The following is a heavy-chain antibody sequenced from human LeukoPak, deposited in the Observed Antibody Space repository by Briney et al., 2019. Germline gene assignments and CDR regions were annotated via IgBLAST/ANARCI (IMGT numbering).Heavy chain of an antibody. CDR2: ISESGSST. CDR1: GFTFSSYA. J-gene: IGHJ4*02. Sequence: PGGSLRLSCAASGFTFSSYAMSWFRQAPGKGLEWVSAISESGSSTYYADSVKGRFTISRDDSKNTLYLQMNSLRAEDTAVYYCARGYDQFDYWGQRTLVTVSS. CDR3: ARGYDQFDY. D-gene: IGHD5-12*01. V-gene: IGHV3-23*01.